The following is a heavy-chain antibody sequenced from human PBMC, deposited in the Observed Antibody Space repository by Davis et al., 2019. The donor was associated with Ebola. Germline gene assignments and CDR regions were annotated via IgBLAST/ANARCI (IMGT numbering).Heavy chain of an antibody. V-gene: IGHV3-53*01. J-gene: IGHJ3*02. D-gene: IGHD1-26*01. CDR1: GFTVTSNY. CDR2: IYSGDNT. Sequence: GESLKISCAASGFTVTSNYMSWVRQAPGKGLEWVSVIYSGDNTYYADSVKGRFTISRDKSKNTLYLEMNSLRAEDTAVYYCARGRWEDAFDIWGQGTKVTVSS. CDR3: ARGRWEDAFDI.